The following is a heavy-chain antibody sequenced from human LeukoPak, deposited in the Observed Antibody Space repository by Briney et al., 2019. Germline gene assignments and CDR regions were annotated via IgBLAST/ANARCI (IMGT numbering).Heavy chain of an antibody. CDR3: ARDTGYYDSSGYVNWFDP. V-gene: IGHV4-61*02. D-gene: IGHD3-22*01. J-gene: IGHJ5*02. CDR1: GDSISSGSFY. Sequence: PSETLSLTCTVSGDSISSGSFYWTWIRQPAGGGLEWIGRIYTSGNTNYNPSLKSRVTISLDTSKNQFSLQLSSVIAADTAIYFCARDTGYYDSSGYVNWFDPWGQGTLVTVSS. CDR2: IYTSGNT.